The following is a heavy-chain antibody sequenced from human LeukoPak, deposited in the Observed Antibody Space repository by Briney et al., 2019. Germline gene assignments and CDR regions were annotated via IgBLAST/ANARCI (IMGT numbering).Heavy chain of an antibody. Sequence: ASVKVSCKASGYTFTSYYMHWVRQAPRQGLEWMGIINPSGGSTSYAQKFQGRVTMTRDTSTSTVYMELSSLRSEDTAVYYCARDRGKYCSSTSCYGGAFDIWGQGTMVTVSS. J-gene: IGHJ3*02. CDR3: ARDRGKYCSSTSCYGGAFDI. V-gene: IGHV1-46*01. D-gene: IGHD2-2*01. CDR2: INPSGGST. CDR1: GYTFTSYY.